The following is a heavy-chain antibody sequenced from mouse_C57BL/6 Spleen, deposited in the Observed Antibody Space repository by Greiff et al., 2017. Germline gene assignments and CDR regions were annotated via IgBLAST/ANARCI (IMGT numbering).Heavy chain of an antibody. Sequence: QVQLQQSGPELVKPGASVKISCKASGYAFSSSWMNWVKQRPGKGLEWIGRIYPGDGDPNYNGKFKGKATLTADKSSSTAYMQLSSLTSEDSAVYFCARWGDEGFAYWGQGTLVTVSA. CDR1: GYAFSSSW. D-gene: IGHD3-3*01. J-gene: IGHJ3*01. CDR2: IYPGDGDP. V-gene: IGHV1-82*01. CDR3: ARWGDEGFAY.